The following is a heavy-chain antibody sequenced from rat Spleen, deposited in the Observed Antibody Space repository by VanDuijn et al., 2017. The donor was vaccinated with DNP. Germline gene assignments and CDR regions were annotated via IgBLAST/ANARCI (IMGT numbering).Heavy chain of an antibody. J-gene: IGHJ2*01. CDR2: ITNTGDST. Sequence: EVQLVESGGGPVQPGRSLKISCIASGFIFSNYWMTWIRQAPGRGLEWVASITNTGDSTYYSDSVKGRFSISRDNAKSTLYLQVNSLRSEDTATYYCTSNPHIRTAAPFHYWGQGVMVTVSS. CDR3: TSNPHIRTAAPFHY. V-gene: IGHV5-31*01. D-gene: IGHD3-8*01. CDR1: GFIFSNYW.